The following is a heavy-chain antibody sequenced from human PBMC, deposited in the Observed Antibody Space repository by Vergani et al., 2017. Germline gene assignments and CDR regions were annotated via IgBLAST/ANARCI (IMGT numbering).Heavy chain of an antibody. J-gene: IGHJ6*02. CDR3: AXDGSGGDYYYGMDV. Sequence: QVQLVESGGGVVQPGGSLRLSCAASGFTFSSYGMHWVRQAPGKGLEWVAFIRYDGSNKYYADSVKGRFTISRDNSKNTLYLQMNSLRAEDTAVYYCAXDGSGGDYYYGMDVWGQGTTVTVSS. V-gene: IGHV3-30*02. CDR1: GFTFSSYG. CDR2: IRYDGSNK. D-gene: IGHD2-15*01.